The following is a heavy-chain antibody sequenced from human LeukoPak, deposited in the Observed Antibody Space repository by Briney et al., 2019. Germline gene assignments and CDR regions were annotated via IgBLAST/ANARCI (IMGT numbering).Heavy chain of an antibody. V-gene: IGHV3-48*01. D-gene: IGHD6-19*01. Sequence: GGSLRLSCAASGFTFSSYSMNWVRQAPGKGLEWVSYISSSSTIYYADSVKGRFTISRDNAKNSLYLQMNSLRAEDTAVYYCAREWLVQGDYWGQGTLVTVSS. CDR1: GFTFSSYS. CDR2: ISSSSTI. J-gene: IGHJ4*02. CDR3: AREWLVQGDY.